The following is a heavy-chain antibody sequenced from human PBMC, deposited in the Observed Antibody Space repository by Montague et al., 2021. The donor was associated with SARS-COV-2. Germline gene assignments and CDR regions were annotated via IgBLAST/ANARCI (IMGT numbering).Heavy chain of an antibody. CDR2: IYYSGST. V-gene: IGHV4-39*01. D-gene: IGHD3-3*01. J-gene: IGHJ6*03. CDR3: ARHSGDYTIFGVVIYYMDV. CDR1: GGSISSSSHY. Sequence: SETLSLTCTVSGGSISSSSHYWGWIRQPPGKGLEWIGSIYYSGSTYYNPSLKSRVTISVDTSKNQFSLKLSSVTAADTAVFYCARHSGDYTIFGVVIYYMDVRGKGTTVTVSS.